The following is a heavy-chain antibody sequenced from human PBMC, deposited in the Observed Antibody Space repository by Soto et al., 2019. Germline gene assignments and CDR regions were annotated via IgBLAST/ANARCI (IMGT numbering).Heavy chain of an antibody. Sequence: EVQLEESGGGSVQLGESLRVSCVASGFTFRNKWMHWVRQVPGKGLVWVCRINGDGTRASYADFVKGRFTISRDNAQHLLFLQLTSLRVDDTGVYHCARGGAAGRGDAIDIWGPGTTVAVSS. J-gene: IGHJ3*02. V-gene: IGHV3-74*01. D-gene: IGHD3-10*01. CDR1: GFTFRNKW. CDR3: ARGGAAGRGDAIDI. CDR2: INGDGTRA.